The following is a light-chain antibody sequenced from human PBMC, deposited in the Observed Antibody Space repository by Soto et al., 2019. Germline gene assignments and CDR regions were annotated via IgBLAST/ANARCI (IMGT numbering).Light chain of an antibody. V-gene: IGKV1-9*01. J-gene: IGKJ1*01. CDR1: PAIASF. CDR2: GAS. CDR3: QQLNGSPWT. Sequence: LTQAPSSRSASVGDRVTRTWRASPAIASFFAWYQQTPGTAPKLLIYGASTLQSGVPSRFSGSRSGTDYTLTIASLQPEDFATYYCQQLNGSPWTFGQGTKVDIK.